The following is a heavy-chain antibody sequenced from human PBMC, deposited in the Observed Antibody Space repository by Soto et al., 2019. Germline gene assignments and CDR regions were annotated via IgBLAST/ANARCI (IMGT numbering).Heavy chain of an antibody. D-gene: IGHD6-6*01. Sequence: QVQLVQSGAEVKKPGASVKVSCKASGYTFTSYDINWGRQATGQGLEWMGWMTPNSGNTGFAQNFQARVTMTRNTPRITAQMELRSLRSEGTAGYYCAGEKGSSGFDPWGQGTLVTVSS. V-gene: IGHV1-8*01. CDR1: GYTFTSYD. CDR2: MTPNSGNT. J-gene: IGHJ5*02. CDR3: AGEKGSSGFDP.